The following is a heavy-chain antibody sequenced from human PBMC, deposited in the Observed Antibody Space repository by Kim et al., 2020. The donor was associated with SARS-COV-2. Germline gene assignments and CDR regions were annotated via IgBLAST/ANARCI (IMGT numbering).Heavy chain of an antibody. V-gene: IGHV4-38-2*02. CDR1: GYSISSGYY. Sequence: SETLSLTCTVSGYSISSGYYWCWIRQPPGKGLEWIGSFYHSGNTYYNPSLKSRVTISVDTSKNQFSLKLSSVTAADTAVYYCAREPTVTFFDYWGQGTLATVSS. CDR2: FYHSGNT. J-gene: IGHJ4*02. CDR3: AREPTVTFFDY. D-gene: IGHD4-17*01.